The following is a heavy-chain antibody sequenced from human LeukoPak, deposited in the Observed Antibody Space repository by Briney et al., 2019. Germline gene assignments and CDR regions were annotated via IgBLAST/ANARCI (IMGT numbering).Heavy chain of an antibody. CDR1: DGSISTRSVY. V-gene: IGHV4-39*07. J-gene: IGHJ4*02. D-gene: IGHD3-10*01. Sequence: SETLSLTCSVADGSISTRSVYWGWIRQSPGKGLEWIGEINHSGSTNYNPSLKSRVTISVDTSKNQFSLKLSSVTAADTAVYYCARGLRYYGSGSYYYYFDYWGQGTLVTVSS. CDR2: INHSGST. CDR3: ARGLRYYGSGSYYYYFDY.